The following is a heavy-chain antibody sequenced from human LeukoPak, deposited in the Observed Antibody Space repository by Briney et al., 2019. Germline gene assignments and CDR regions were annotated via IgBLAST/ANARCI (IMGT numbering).Heavy chain of an antibody. CDR3: AREPDYGDYRSWFDP. CDR1: GYTFTSYY. V-gene: IGHV1-69*13. D-gene: IGHD4-17*01. CDR2: IIPIFGTA. J-gene: IGHJ5*02. Sequence: SVKVSCKASGYTFTSYYMHWVRQAPGQGLEWMGGIIPIFGTANYAQKFQGRVTITADESTSTAYMELSSLRSEDTAVYYCAREPDYGDYRSWFDPWGQGTLVTVSS.